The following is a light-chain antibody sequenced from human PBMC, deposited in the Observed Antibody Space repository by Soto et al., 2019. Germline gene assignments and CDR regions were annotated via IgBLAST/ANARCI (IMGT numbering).Light chain of an antibody. CDR1: QSVSSSY. CDR2: GAS. Sequence: PGERVTLSSRASQSVSSSYLTWYQQKPGQAPRLLIYGASTRATSIPARFSGSGSGTDFTLTISSLQPEDFAVYYCQQDYTRFTFGPGTKVDIK. CDR3: QQDYTRFT. J-gene: IGKJ3*01. V-gene: IGKV3D-7*01.